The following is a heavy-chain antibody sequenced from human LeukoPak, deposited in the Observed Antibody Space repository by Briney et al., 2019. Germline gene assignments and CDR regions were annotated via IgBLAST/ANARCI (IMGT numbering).Heavy chain of an antibody. CDR2: IYYSGST. Sequence: SETLSLTCTVSGGSISSYYWSWIRQPPGKGLEWIGYIYYSGSTNYNPSLKSQVTISVDTSKNQFSLTLSSVTAADTAVYYCARSSSSWSEDYWGQGTLVTVSS. CDR3: ARSSSSWSEDY. V-gene: IGHV4-59*12. CDR1: GGSISSYY. D-gene: IGHD6-13*01. J-gene: IGHJ4*02.